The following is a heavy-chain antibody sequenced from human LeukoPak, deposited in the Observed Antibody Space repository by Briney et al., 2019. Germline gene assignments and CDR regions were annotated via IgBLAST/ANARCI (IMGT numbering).Heavy chain of an antibody. V-gene: IGHV3-23*01. J-gene: IGHJ4*02. CDR1: GFTFSSYA. CDR2: ISGSGGST. D-gene: IGHD2-15*01. Sequence: GRSLRLSCAASGFTFSSYAMSWVRQAPGKGLEWVSAISGSGGSTYYADSEKGRFTISRDNSKNTLYLQMNSLRAEDTAVYYCAKGGQYCSGGSCLGKFDYWGQGTLVTVSS. CDR3: AKGGQYCSGGSCLGKFDY.